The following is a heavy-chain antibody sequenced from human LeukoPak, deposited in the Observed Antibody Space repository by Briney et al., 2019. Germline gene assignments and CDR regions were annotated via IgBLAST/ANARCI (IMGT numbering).Heavy chain of an antibody. CDR3: ARDKKIDFWSGKGYYYGMDV. Sequence: AASVKVSCKASGGTFSSYGISWVRQAPGQGLEWMGWISAYNGNTNYAQKLQGRVTMTTDTSTSTAYMELRSLRSDDTAVYYCARDKKIDFWSGKGYYYGMDVWGQGTTVTVSS. CDR2: ISAYNGNT. V-gene: IGHV1-18*01. CDR1: GGTFSSYG. D-gene: IGHD3-3*01. J-gene: IGHJ6*02.